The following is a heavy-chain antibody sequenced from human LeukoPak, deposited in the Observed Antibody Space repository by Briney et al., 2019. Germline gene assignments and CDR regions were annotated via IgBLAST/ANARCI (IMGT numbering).Heavy chain of an antibody. V-gene: IGHV3-7*01. CDR3: ARVVDIVATIWFDY. Sequence: GGSLRLSCAASGFTFSSYWMSWVRQAPGKGLEWVANIRQDGSEKYYVDSVKGRFTISRDNAKNSLYLQMNSLRAEDTAVYSCARVVDIVATIWFDYWGQGTLVTVSS. CDR1: GFTFSSYW. CDR2: IRQDGSEK. J-gene: IGHJ4*02. D-gene: IGHD5-12*01.